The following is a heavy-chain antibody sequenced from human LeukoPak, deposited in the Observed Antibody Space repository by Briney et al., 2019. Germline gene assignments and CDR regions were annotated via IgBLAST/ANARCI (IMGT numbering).Heavy chain of an antibody. CDR2: ISSSGSTV. CDR1: GFTFSSYE. CDR3: ARAGEVIRGPYLPY. Sequence: PGGSLRLSCAASGFTFSSYEMNWVRQAPGKGLEWVSYISSSGSTVFYADSVKGRFALSRDNTKKLVYIQMSGLRVEDTAVYYCARAGEVIRGPYLPYWGQGTLVTVSS. D-gene: IGHD3-10*01. J-gene: IGHJ4*02. V-gene: IGHV3-48*03.